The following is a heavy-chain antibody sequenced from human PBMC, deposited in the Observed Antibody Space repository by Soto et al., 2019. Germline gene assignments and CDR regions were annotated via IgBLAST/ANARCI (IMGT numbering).Heavy chain of an antibody. D-gene: IGHD5-18*01. Sequence: VQLVESGGGVVQPGRSLRLSCAASGFTFSSFGMHWVRQAPGKGLEWVAVISYDGSNKYYADSVKGRFTISRDNSKNTLSLQMNSLRAEDTAVYFCAKWGYNYGLDYWGQGTLVTVSS. V-gene: IGHV3-30*18. J-gene: IGHJ4*02. CDR2: ISYDGSNK. CDR1: GFTFSSFG. CDR3: AKWGYNYGLDY.